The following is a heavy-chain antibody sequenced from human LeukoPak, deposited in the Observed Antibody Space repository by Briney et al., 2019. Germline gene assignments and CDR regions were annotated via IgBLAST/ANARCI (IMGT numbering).Heavy chain of an antibody. V-gene: IGHV4-39*07. CDR2: IYYSGST. CDR3: ARGSSGSLPFDY. Sequence: ASETLSLTCTVSGGSISSSSYYWGWIRQPPGKGLEWIGSIYYSGSTYYNPSLKSRVTISVDTSKNQFSLQLSSVTAADTAVYYCARGSSGSLPFDYWGQGTLVTVSS. J-gene: IGHJ4*02. D-gene: IGHD3-22*01. CDR1: GGSISSSSYY.